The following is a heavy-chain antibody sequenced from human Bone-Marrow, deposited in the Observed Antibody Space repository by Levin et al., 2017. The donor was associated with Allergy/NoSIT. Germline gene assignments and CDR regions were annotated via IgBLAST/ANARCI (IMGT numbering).Heavy chain of an antibody. D-gene: IGHD3-16*01. J-gene: IGHJ4*02. CDR3: ARRSRVWGAFDS. V-gene: IGHV1-8*01. Sequence: ASVKVSCKPSGYTFTSYDINWVRQATGQGLEWMGWLDPNGDVSGFARKFQGRVTVTRDTSMTTAYLEVSSLRSEDTAVYYCARRSRVWGAFDSWGQGTLVTVTS. CDR2: LDPNGDVS. CDR1: GYTFTSYD.